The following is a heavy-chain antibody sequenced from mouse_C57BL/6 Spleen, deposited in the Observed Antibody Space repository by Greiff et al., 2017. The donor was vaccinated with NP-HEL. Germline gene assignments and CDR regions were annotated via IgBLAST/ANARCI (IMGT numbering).Heavy chain of an antibody. J-gene: IGHJ4*01. Sequence: VQLQQSGAELVKPGASVKLSCKASGYTFTDYSINWVKQRPGQGLEWIGRIYPGSGSTNYNEKFKGKATLTADKSSSTAYMQLSSLTSEDSAVYYCARRSYYGNYFALDDWGKGTTVTVSS. CDR2: IYPGSGST. D-gene: IGHD2-10*01. V-gene: IGHV1-76*01. CDR3: ARRSYYGNYFALDD. CDR1: GYTFTDYS.